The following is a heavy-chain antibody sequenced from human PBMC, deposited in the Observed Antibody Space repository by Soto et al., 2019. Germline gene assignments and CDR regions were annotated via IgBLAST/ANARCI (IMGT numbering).Heavy chain of an antibody. V-gene: IGHV4-59*05. CDR2: IYSIGST. D-gene: IGHD6-13*01. Sequence: SETLSLTCTVSGGSISSYYWSWIRQPPGKGLEWIGSIYSIGSTYYNPSLKSRVTISVDTSKNQFSLKLSSVTAADTAVYYCRRSSRYSTDVXGQGTTVTVSS. CDR3: RRSSRYSTDV. CDR1: GGSISSYY. J-gene: IGHJ6*02.